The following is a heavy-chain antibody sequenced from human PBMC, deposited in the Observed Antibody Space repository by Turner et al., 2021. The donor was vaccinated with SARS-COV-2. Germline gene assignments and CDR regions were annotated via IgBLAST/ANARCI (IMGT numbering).Heavy chain of an antibody. CDR2: ISSTGHIT. V-gene: IGHV3-23*01. CDR1: GSTPGDYA. J-gene: IGHJ4*01. CDR3: VQDVWHDNGDLFDY. D-gene: IGHD4-17*01. Sequence: EVQLLESGGGLVQPGGSLRLSCEVSGSTPGDYAMSWVPQSPGKGLEWVSRISSTGHITHYADSVKGRFTISRDSVLSLQMNSLRVEDTAIYYCVQDVWHDNGDLFDYWGHGTLVTVSS.